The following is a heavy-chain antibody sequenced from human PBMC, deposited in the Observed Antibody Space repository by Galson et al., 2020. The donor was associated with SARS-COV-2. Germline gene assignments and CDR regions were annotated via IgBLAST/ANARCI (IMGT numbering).Heavy chain of an antibody. CDR3: ARVRGGWFGELEPVDY. Sequence: SETLSLTCTVSGGSISSGGYYWSWIRQHPGKGLEWIGYIYYSGSTYYNPSLKSRVTISVDTSKNQFSLKLSSVTAADTAVYYCARVRGGWFGELEPVDYWGQGTLVTVSS. CDR1: GGSISSGGYY. J-gene: IGHJ4*02. CDR2: IYYSGST. V-gene: IGHV4-31*03. D-gene: IGHD3-10*01.